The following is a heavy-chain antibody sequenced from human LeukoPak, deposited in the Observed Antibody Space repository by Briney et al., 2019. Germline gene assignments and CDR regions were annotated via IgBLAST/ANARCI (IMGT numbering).Heavy chain of an antibody. CDR1: GFTFSSYG. CDR2: IWYDGSNK. Sequence: GGSLRLSCAASGFTFSSYGMHWVRQAPGKGLEWVAVIWYDGSNKYYADSVKGRFTISRDNSKNTLYLQMNSLRAEDTAVYYCAKDDGIVGATTFDYWGQGTLVTVSS. CDR3: AKDDGIVGATTFDY. J-gene: IGHJ4*02. V-gene: IGHV3-33*06. D-gene: IGHD1-26*01.